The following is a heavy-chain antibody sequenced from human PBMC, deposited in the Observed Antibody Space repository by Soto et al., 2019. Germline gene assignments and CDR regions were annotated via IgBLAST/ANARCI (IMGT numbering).Heavy chain of an antibody. CDR3: ARDGPRGITGSRWYYYGLDV. V-gene: IGHV1-2*02. J-gene: IGHJ6*02. Sequence: GASVKVSCKASGYIFTDHYLHWVRQAPGQGLEWVGWIDPRSGGTSYALKFHGRVTMTRDTSISTAYMEVSRLGSDDAAVYFCARDGPRGITGSRWYYYGLDVWGQGTTVTVSS. CDR1: GYIFTDHY. CDR2: IDPRSGGT. D-gene: IGHD1-20*01.